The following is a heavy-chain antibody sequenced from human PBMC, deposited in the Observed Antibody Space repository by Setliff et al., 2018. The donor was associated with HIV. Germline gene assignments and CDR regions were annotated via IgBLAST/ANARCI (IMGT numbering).Heavy chain of an antibody. CDR2: IWYDGSNK. CDR1: GFTFKTDA. D-gene: IGHD3-22*01. J-gene: IGHJ4*02. Sequence: GGSLRLSCAASGFTFKTDAMHWVRQAPGKGLEWVAFIWYDGSNKEYGDSVKGRFTISRDNSKNMVYLEMNNPRANDTAVYYCAKEREYYYDSSGSEYWGQGTLVTVSS. CDR3: AKEREYYYDSSGSEY. V-gene: IGHV3-33*03.